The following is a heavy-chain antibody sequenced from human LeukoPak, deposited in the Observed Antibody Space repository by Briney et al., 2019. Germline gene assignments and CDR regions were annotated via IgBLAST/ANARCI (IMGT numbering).Heavy chain of an antibody. Sequence: PGGSLRLSCAASGFTFSSYAMSWVRQAPGKGLEWVSAISGGGTSTYYADSVKGRFTISRDNSKNTLYLQMNSLRAEDTAVYYCAKAVYYYDSSGEDWFDPWGQGTLVTVSS. CDR2: ISGGGTST. CDR3: AKAVYYYDSSGEDWFDP. V-gene: IGHV3-23*01. D-gene: IGHD3-22*01. CDR1: GFTFSSYA. J-gene: IGHJ5*02.